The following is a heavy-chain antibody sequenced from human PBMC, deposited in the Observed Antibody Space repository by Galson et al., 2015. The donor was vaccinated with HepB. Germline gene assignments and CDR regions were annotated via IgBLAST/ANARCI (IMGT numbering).Heavy chain of an antibody. D-gene: IGHD6-13*01. CDR1: GFTVSSNY. Sequence: SLRLSCAASGFTVSSNYMSWVRQAPGKGLEWVSVIYSGGSTYYADSVKGRFTISGDNSKNTLYPQMNSLRAEDTAVYYCARDRVAAAGTGYYYYMDVWGKGTTVTVSS. CDR2: IYSGGST. J-gene: IGHJ6*03. CDR3: ARDRVAAAGTGYYYYMDV. V-gene: IGHV3-53*01.